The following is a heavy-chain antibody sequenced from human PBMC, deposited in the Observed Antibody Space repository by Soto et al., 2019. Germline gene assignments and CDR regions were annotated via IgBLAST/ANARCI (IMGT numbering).Heavy chain of an antibody. CDR1: GFTFNTYW. V-gene: IGHV3-74*01. CDR2: IKSDGSYT. CDR3: ATGGSGYFTY. J-gene: IGHJ4*02. D-gene: IGHD3-22*01. Sequence: EVQLVESGGGLVQPGGSLRLSCAASGFTFNTYWMQWVRQAPGKGLVWVSRIKSDGSYTNYADSVKGRFANSRDNAKNTLFLRMNSLGADDTAVYYCATGGSGYFTYWGQGTVVTVSS.